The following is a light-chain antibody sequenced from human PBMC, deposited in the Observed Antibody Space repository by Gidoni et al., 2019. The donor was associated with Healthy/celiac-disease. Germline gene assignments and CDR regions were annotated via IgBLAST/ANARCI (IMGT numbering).Light chain of an antibody. CDR3: QQRSNWLALT. J-gene: IGKJ4*01. V-gene: IGKV3-11*01. CDR2: DAS. CDR1: QSVSSY. Sequence: EIVLTQSPATLSSSPGERATLSCRASQSVSSYLALYQQKPGQAPRLLIYDASNRATGIPARFSGSGSATDFTLTISSLEPEDFAVYYCQQRSNWLALTFGGGTKVEIK.